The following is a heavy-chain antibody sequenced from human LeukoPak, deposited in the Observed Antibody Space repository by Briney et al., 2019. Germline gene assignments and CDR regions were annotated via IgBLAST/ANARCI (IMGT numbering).Heavy chain of an antibody. CDR3: ARQAGSGSYYYYYYYMDV. J-gene: IGHJ6*03. D-gene: IGHD3-10*01. Sequence: GSLRLSCAASGFTLSSYSMNWVRQAPGKGLEWVSSISRSSAYIYYADSVKGRFTISRDNAKNSQYLQMNSLRAEDTALYYCARQAGSGSYYYYYYYMDVWGKGTTVTVSS. V-gene: IGHV3-21*04. CDR2: ISRSSAYI. CDR1: GFTLSSYS.